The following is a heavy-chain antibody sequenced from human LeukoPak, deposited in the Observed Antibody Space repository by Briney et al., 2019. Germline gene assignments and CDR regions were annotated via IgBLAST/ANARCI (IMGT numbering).Heavy chain of an antibody. CDR1: GGTFSSYT. Sequence: ASVKVSCKASGGTFSSYTISWVRQAPGQGLEWMGRIIPILGIANYAQRFQGRVTITADKSTSTAYMELSSLRSEDTAVYYCARDRDFWSGYYSDYWGQGTLVTVPS. CDR3: ARDRDFWSGYYSDY. J-gene: IGHJ4*02. D-gene: IGHD3-3*01. V-gene: IGHV1-69*04. CDR2: IIPILGIA.